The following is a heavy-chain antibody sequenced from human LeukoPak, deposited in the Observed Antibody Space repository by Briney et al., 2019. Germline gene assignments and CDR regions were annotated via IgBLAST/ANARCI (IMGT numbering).Heavy chain of an antibody. CDR2: IGPAGDT. J-gene: IGHJ6*03. D-gene: IGHD6-19*01. V-gene: IGHV3-13*01. CDR1: GFTLSDYD. CDR3: ARGARQWLVGYYVDV. Sequence: GGSLRLSCAASGFTLSDYDMHWVRQVAGKGLEWVSAIGPAGDTYYPGSVKGRFTISRENAKDSLHLQMNSLRAEDTAVYYCARGARQWLVGYYVDVWGKGTTVTVS.